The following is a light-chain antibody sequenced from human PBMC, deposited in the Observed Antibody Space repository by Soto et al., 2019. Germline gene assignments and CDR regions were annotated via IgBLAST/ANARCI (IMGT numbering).Light chain of an antibody. Sequence: QSALTQPPSASGSPGQSVTISCTGTSSDVGAYSYVSWYQQHPGKAPKLMIYEVSKRPSGVPDRFSGSKSGNTASLTVSGLQAEDEADYSCSSYTTNKTLLFGGGTKVTVL. CDR1: SSDVGAYSY. CDR2: EVS. CDR3: SSYTTNKTLL. J-gene: IGLJ2*01. V-gene: IGLV2-8*01.